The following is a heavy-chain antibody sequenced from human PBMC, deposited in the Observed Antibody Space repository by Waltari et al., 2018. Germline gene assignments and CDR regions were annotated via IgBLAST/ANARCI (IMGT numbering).Heavy chain of an antibody. D-gene: IGHD5-18*01. Sequence: EVQLVESGGGLIQPGGSLRLSCEASGLTVSRNYMSWVRQAPGKGLELLSAIDSGGNTFYADSVEGRFNISIDNSKNTLYLQMNSLRVDDTAVYYCARDDSYGQFMRFDFWGQGTVVTVSS. CDR1: GLTVSRNY. J-gene: IGHJ4*02. V-gene: IGHV3-53*01. CDR3: ARDDSYGQFMRFDF. CDR2: IDSGGNT.